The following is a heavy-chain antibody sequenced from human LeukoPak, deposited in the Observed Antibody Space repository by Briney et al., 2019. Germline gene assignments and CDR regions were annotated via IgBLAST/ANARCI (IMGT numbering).Heavy chain of an antibody. J-gene: IGHJ4*02. CDR2: INPNSGGT. CDR1: GYTFTGYY. V-gene: IGHV1-2*02. D-gene: IGHD3-22*01. CDR3: ASVTYYYDSSGESLVDY. Sequence: ASVKVSCKASGYTFTGYYMHWVRQAPGQGLEWMGWINPNSGGTNYAQKFQGRVTMTRDTSISTAYMELSRLRSDDTAVYYCASVTYYYDSSGESLVDYWGQGTLVTVSS.